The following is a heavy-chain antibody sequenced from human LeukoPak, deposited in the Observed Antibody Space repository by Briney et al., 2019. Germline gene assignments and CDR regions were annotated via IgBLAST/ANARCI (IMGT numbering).Heavy chain of an antibody. CDR3: ARFPRREPN. J-gene: IGHJ4*02. V-gene: IGHV1-2*02. CDR2: INPNSGGT. Sequence: EASVKVACKPSVYTFTGYYMVWVRQAPGQGLEWMGWINPNSGGTNYAQKFQGRVTMTRDTSISTAYMELSRLRSDDTAVYYCARFPRREPNWGQGTLVTVSS. CDR1: VYTFTGYY. D-gene: IGHD1-14*01.